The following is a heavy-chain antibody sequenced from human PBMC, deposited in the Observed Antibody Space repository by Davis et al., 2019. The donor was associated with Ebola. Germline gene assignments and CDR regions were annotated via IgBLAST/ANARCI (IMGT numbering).Heavy chain of an antibody. CDR3: ARDSVATITRQYYYYYYGMDV. CDR2: ISSSGSTI. V-gene: IGHV3-11*01. J-gene: IGHJ6*02. CDR1: GFTFSDYY. Sequence: PGGSLRLSCAAPGFTFSDYYMSWIRQAPGKGLEWVSYISSSGSTIYYADSVKGRFTISRDNAKNSLYLQMNSLRAEDTAVYYCARDSVATITRQYYYYYYGMDVWGQGTTVTVSS. D-gene: IGHD5-12*01.